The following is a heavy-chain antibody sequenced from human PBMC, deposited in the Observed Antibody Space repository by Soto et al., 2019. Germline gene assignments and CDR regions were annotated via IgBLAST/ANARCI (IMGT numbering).Heavy chain of an antibody. CDR1: GFTFGDYA. V-gene: IGHV3-49*04. CDR3: TRAVTTVVTPGY. CDR2: ISRKAHGGRT. J-gene: IGHJ4*02. Sequence: EVQLVESGGGLVQPGRSLRLSCIASGFTFGDYAMSWVRQAPGKGLEWVSFISRKAHGGRTEYAASVEGRFTISRDDSQNIPYPEMNSVQTEVTAMYYCTRAVTTVVTPGYWPQRTLVNV. D-gene: IGHD4-17*01.